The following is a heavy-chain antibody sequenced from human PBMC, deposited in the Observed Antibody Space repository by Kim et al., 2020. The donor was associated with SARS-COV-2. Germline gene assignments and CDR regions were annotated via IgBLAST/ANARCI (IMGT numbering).Heavy chain of an antibody. V-gene: IGHV3-7*03. J-gene: IGHJ4*02. Sequence: GSEETYVDSVKGRYTISRDNDKNSLFLQMNSLRAEDTAVYYCARGRPLAYWGQGILVTVSS. D-gene: IGHD6-25*01. CDR3: ARGRPLAY. CDR2: GSEE.